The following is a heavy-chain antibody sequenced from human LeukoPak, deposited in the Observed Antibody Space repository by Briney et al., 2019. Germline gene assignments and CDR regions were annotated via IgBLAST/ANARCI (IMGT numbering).Heavy chain of an antibody. CDR1: GGSISRSSYY. D-gene: IGHD6-13*01. CDR2: IYYSGST. V-gene: IGHV4-39*01. Sequence: SETLSLTCTVSGGSISRSSYYWGWIRQPPGKGLEWIGSIYYSGSTYYNPSLKSRVTISVDTSKNQFSLKLSSVTAADTAVYYCARYSSWPLAPWFDPWGQGTLVTVSS. CDR3: ARYSSWPLAPWFDP. J-gene: IGHJ5*02.